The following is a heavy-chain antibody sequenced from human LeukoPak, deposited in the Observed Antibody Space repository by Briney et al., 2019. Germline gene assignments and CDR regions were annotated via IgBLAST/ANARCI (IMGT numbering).Heavy chain of an antibody. V-gene: IGHV3-30*02. J-gene: IGHJ4*02. D-gene: IGHD4-17*01. CDR2: IRYDGSNK. CDR1: GFTFSSYG. CDR3: ANAPADYGDYN. Sequence: PGGSLRLSCAASGFTFSSYGMHWVRQAPGKGLEWVAVIRYDGSNKYYADSVKGRFTISRDNSKNTLYLQMNSLRAEDTAVYYCANAPADYGDYNWGQGTLVTVSS.